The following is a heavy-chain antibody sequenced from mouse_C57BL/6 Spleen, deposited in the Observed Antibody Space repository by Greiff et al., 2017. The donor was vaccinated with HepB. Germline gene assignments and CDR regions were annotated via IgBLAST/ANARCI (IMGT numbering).Heavy chain of an antibody. Sequence: EVQLQESGPGLVKPSQSLSLTCSVTGYSITSGYYWNWIRQFPGNKLEWMGYISYDGSNNYNPSLKNRISITRDTSKNQFFLKLNSVTTEDTATYYCASIYYDYAWYFDVWGTGTTVTVSS. J-gene: IGHJ1*03. D-gene: IGHD2-4*01. CDR2: ISYDGSN. CDR3: ASIYYDYAWYFDV. V-gene: IGHV3-6*01. CDR1: GYSITSGYY.